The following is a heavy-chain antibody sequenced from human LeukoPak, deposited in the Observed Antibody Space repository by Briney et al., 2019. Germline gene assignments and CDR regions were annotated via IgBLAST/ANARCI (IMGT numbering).Heavy chain of an antibody. CDR3: ARDKGNYGYFDY. V-gene: IGHV4-61*02. CDR1: GVSISSGSYY. CDR2: IYTSGST. Sequence: SETLSLTCTVSGVSISSGSYYWSWIRQPAGKGLEWIGRIYTSGSTNYNPSLKSRVTISVDTSKNQFSLKLSSVTAADTAVCYCARDKGNYGYFDYWGQGTLVTVSS. J-gene: IGHJ4*02. D-gene: IGHD4-17*01.